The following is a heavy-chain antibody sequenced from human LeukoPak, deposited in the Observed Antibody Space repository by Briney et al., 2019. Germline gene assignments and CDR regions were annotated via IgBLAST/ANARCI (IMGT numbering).Heavy chain of an antibody. D-gene: IGHD6-13*01. CDR3: ARVDSSNWYEYRGYFDH. CDR1: GGSISSYY. V-gene: IGHV4-59*01. CDR2: IYYSGST. Sequence: MASETLSLTCTVSGGSISSYYWSWIRQPPGKGLEWIGYIYYSGSTNYNPSLKSRVTISVDTSKNQFSLKLSSVTAADTAVYYCARVDSSNWYEYRGYFDHWGQGTLVTVSS. J-gene: IGHJ4*02.